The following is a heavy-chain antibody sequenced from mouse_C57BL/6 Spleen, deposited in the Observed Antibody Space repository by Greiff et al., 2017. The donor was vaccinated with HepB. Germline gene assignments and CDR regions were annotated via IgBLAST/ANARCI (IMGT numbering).Heavy chain of an antibody. CDR1: GYSFTDYN. Sequence: EVQLQQSGPELVKPGASVKISCKASGYSFTDYNMNWVKQSNGNSLEWIGVINPNYGTTSYNQKFKGKATLTVDQSSSTAYMQLNSLTSEDSAVYYCARSYITTVVEWNFDVWGTVTTVTVSS. CDR2: INPNYGTT. D-gene: IGHD1-1*01. V-gene: IGHV1-39*01. CDR3: ARSYITTVVEWNFDV. J-gene: IGHJ1*03.